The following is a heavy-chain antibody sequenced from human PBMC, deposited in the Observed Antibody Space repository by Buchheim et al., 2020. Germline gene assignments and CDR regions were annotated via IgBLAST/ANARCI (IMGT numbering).Heavy chain of an antibody. V-gene: IGHV1-46*01. CDR3: ARVAVAGNNYYYGMEV. J-gene: IGHJ6*02. CDR1: GYTFTSYY. CDR2: INPSGGST. D-gene: IGHD6-19*01. Sequence: QVQLVQSGAEVKKPGASVKVSCKASGYTFTSYYMHWVRQAPGQGLEWIGIINPSGGSTSYAQKFQGRVTMTRDTSTSPVYMELSSLRSEDTAVYYCARVAVAGNNYYYGMEVWGQGNT.